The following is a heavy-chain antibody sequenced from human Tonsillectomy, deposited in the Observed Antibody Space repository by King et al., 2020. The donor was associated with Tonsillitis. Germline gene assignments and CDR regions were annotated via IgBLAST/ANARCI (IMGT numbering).Heavy chain of an antibody. J-gene: IGHJ3*02. CDR1: GDSISSDSHY. D-gene: IGHD3-10*01. CDR3: SRLTFGSGTYNAFDI. V-gene: IGHV4-39*01. CDR2: IYDSVST. Sequence: QLQESGPGLVKSSETLSLTCTVSGDSISSDSHYWGWIRQPPGKELQWIGSIYDSVSTQYNPSLKSRVTLSVDTSKNQLSLKLSSVTAPDTAIYYCSRLTFGSGTYNAFDIWGQGTRVTVSS.